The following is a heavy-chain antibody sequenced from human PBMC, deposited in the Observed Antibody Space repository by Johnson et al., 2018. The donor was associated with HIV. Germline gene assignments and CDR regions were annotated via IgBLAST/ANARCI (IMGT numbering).Heavy chain of an antibody. CDR3: ARDPQWWEYAFDI. Sequence: QVQLVESGGGWIQPGGSLRLSCAVSGFTVRNNYMSWVRQAPGKGLAWVSFISSSGSTLYYSDSVKGRFTISRYNAKNSLYLQMNSLRAEDTAVYYCARDPQWWEYAFDIWGQGTMVTVSS. D-gene: IGHD1-26*01. J-gene: IGHJ3*02. CDR2: ISSSGSTL. V-gene: IGHV3-11*04. CDR1: GFTVRNNY.